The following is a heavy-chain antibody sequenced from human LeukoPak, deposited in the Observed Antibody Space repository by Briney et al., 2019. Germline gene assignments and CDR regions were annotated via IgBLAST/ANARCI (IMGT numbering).Heavy chain of an antibody. Sequence: SETLSLTCTVSGGSISSYYWSWIRQPAGKGLEWIGRIYTSGSTNYNPSLKSRVTMSVDTSKNQFSLKLSSVTAADTAVYYCARVTGDSSGYSDYFDYWGQGTLVTVSS. V-gene: IGHV4-4*07. D-gene: IGHD3-22*01. CDR1: GGSISSYY. CDR2: IYTSGST. CDR3: ARVTGDSSGYSDYFDY. J-gene: IGHJ4*02.